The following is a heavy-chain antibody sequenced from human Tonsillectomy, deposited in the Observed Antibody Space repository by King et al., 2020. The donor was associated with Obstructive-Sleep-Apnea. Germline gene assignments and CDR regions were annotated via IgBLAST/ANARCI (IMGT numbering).Heavy chain of an antibody. CDR1: GFTFSSYS. D-gene: IGHD6-19*01. CDR3: ARGIAVAGTAGWFDP. Sequence: VQLVESGGGLVKPGGSLRLSCAASGFTFSSYSMNWVRQAPGKGLEWVSSISSSSSYIYYADSVKGRFTIFRDNAKNSLYLQMNSLRAEDTAVYYCARGIAVAGTAGWFDPWGQGTLVTVSS. CDR2: ISSSSSYI. J-gene: IGHJ5*02. V-gene: IGHV3-21*01.